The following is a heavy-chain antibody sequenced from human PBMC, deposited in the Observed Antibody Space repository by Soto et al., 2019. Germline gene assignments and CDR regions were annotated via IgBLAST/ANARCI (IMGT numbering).Heavy chain of an antibody. Sequence: QVQLVESGGGVVQPGRSLRLSCAASGFTFSSYGMHWVRQAPGKGLEWVAVIWYDGSNKYYADSVKGRFTISRDNSKNTLYLQMNSLRAEDTAVYYCARRGYSYGYSCYYYYGMDVWGQGTTVTVSS. CDR3: ARRGYSYGYSCYYYYGMDV. J-gene: IGHJ6*02. D-gene: IGHD5-18*01. CDR1: GFTFSSYG. V-gene: IGHV3-33*01. CDR2: IWYDGSNK.